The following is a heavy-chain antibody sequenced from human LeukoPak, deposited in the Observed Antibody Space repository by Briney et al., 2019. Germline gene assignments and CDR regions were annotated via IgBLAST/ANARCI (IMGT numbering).Heavy chain of an antibody. CDR2: IRSKANSYAT. J-gene: IGHJ5*02. V-gene: IGHV3-73*01. D-gene: IGHD3-10*01. Sequence: GGSLRLSCAASGFTFSGSAMHWVRQASGKGLEWVGRIRSKANSYATAYAALVKGRFTISRDDSKNTAYLQMNSLKTEDTAVYYCSGSYVYNWFDPWGQGTLVTVSS. CDR1: GFTFSGSA. CDR3: SGSYVYNWFDP.